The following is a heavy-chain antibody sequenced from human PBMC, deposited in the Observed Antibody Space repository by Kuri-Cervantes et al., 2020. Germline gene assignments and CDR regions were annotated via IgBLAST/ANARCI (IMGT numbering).Heavy chain of an antibody. CDR3: ARVSDYDFWSFKDGMDV. CDR2: IPYDGSNK. V-gene: IGHV3-30*03. CDR1: GFTFSSYG. D-gene: IGHD3-3*01. Sequence: GESLKISCAASGFTFSSYGMHWVRQAPGKGLERVAVIPYDGSNKYYADSVKGRFTISRDNSKNTLYLQMNSLRAEDTAVYYCARVSDYDFWSFKDGMDVWGQGTTVTVSS. J-gene: IGHJ6*02.